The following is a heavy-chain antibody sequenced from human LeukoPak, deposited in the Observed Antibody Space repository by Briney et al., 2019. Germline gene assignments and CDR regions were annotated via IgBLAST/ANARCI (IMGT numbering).Heavy chain of an antibody. CDR1: GGTFTNYA. CDR2: IIPLLGTP. CDR3: AEDSSMVTTRAPYYYYLDV. V-gene: IGHV1-69*13. Sequence: SVKVSCKASGGTFTNYAISWVRQAPGQGLEWMGGIIPLLGTPNYAQKFQGRVTITADDSTSTAYMELTSLRSENTAVYYCAEDSSMVTTRAPYYYYLDVWGQGTTVTVSS. D-gene: IGHD4-17*01. J-gene: IGHJ6*02.